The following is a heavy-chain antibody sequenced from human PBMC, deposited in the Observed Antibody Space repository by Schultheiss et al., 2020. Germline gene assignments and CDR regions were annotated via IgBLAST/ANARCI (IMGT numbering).Heavy chain of an antibody. Sequence: ASVKVSGKASGYTFTSYYMHWVRQAPGQGLEWMGIINPSGGSTSYAQKFQGRVTITSDRSVSTAYMELSSLRSDDTAVYYCARDEEQWLVSGLDPWGQGTLVTVSS. CDR1: GYTFTSYY. CDR2: INPSGGST. J-gene: IGHJ5*02. V-gene: IGHV1-46*01. D-gene: IGHD6-19*01. CDR3: ARDEEQWLVSGLDP.